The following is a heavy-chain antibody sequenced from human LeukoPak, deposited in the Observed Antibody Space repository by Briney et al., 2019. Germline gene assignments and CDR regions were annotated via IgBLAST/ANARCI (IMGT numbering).Heavy chain of an antibody. J-gene: IGHJ5*02. V-gene: IGHV4-34*01. Sequence: SETLSLTCAVYGGSFSGYYWSWIRQPPGKGLEWIGEINHSGSTNYNPSLKSRVTISVDTSKNQFSLKLSSVTAADTAVYYCARLNYYGSGSYYKRGCFDPWGQGTLVTVSS. CDR2: INHSGST. D-gene: IGHD3-10*01. CDR1: GGSFSGYY. CDR3: ARLNYYGSGSYYKRGCFDP.